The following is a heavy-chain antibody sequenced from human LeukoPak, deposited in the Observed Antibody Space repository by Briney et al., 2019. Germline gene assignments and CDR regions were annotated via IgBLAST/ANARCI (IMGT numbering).Heavy chain of an antibody. D-gene: IGHD3-22*01. CDR2: ISSSGSTI. V-gene: IGHV3-11*01. Sequence: PGGSLRLSCAASGFTFSDYYMSWIHQAPGKGLEWVSYISSSGSTIYYADSVKGRFTISRDNAKNSLYLQMNSLRAEDTAVYYCARAGEYYYDSSGYSVWWGQGTLVTVSS. CDR3: ARAGEYYYDSSGYSVW. CDR1: GFTFSDYY. J-gene: IGHJ4*02.